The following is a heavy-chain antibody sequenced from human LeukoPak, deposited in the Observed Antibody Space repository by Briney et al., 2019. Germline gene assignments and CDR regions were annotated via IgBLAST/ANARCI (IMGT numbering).Heavy chain of an antibody. J-gene: IGHJ4*02. CDR2: ISGSGGST. CDR1: GFTFSSYA. V-gene: IGHV3-23*01. CDR3: AGSYCGGDCYPNDY. Sequence: GGSLRLSCAASGFTFSSYAMSWVRQAPGKGLVWVSAISGSGGSTYYADSVKGRFTISRDNSKNTLYLQMNSLRAEDTAVYYCAGSYCGGDCYPNDYWGQGTLVTVSS. D-gene: IGHD2-21*02.